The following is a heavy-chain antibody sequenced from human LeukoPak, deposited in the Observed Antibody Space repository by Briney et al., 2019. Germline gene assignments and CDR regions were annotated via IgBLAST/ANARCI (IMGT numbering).Heavy chain of an antibody. J-gene: IGHJ4*02. CDR3: ARGRDYGGNSSIDY. CDR1: GGSFSGYY. CDR2: INHSGST. D-gene: IGHD4-23*01. Sequence: SETLSLTCAVYGGSFSGYYWSWIRQPPGKGLEWLGEINHSGSTNYNPSPKSRVTISVDTSKNQFSLKLSSVTAADTAVYYCARGRDYGGNSSIDYWGQGTLDTVSS. V-gene: IGHV4-34*01.